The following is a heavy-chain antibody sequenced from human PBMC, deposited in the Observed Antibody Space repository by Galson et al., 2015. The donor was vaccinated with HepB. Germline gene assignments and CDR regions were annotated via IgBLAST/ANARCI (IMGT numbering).Heavy chain of an antibody. Sequence: SLRLSCAASGFTFDDYAMHWVRQAPGKGLEWVSGISWNSGSIGYADSVKGRFTISRDNAKNSLYLQMNSLRAEDTALYYCAKVIAVAGSDAFDIWGQGTMVTVSS. CDR2: ISWNSGSI. J-gene: IGHJ3*02. CDR1: GFTFDDYA. V-gene: IGHV3-9*01. D-gene: IGHD6-19*01. CDR3: AKVIAVAGSDAFDI.